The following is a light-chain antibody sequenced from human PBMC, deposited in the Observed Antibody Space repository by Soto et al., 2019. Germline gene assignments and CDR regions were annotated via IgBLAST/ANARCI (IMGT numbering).Light chain of an antibody. J-gene: IGLJ2*01. V-gene: IGLV1-40*01. Sequence: QSVLTQPPSVSGAPGQRVTISCTGSSSNIGAGYDVHWYQQLPGTAPKLLIYGNSNRPSGVPDGFSGPKSGTSASLAITGLQAEDEADYYCQSYDSSLSGCVFGGGTKLTVL. CDR3: QSYDSSLSGCV. CDR2: GNS. CDR1: SSNIGAGYD.